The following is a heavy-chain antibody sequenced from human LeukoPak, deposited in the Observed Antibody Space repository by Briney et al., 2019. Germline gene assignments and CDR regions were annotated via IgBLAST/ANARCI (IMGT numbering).Heavy chain of an antibody. CDR3: ARELYYYYDSSGRGAFDI. J-gene: IGHJ3*02. CDR2: IYYSGSP. CDR1: GGSINNY. D-gene: IGHD3-22*01. V-gene: IGHV4-59*01. Sequence: NSSETLSLTCTVSGGSINNYWSWIRQPPGKGLEWIGDIYYSGSPDYSPSLKSRVTISVATSKTQFSLKMSSVTAADTAVHYCARELYYYYDSSGRGAFDIWGQGTMVTVSS.